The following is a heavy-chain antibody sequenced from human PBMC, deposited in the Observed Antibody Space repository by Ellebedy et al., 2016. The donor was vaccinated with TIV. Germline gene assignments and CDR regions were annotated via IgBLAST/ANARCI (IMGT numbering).Heavy chain of an antibody. CDR2: ISGSGGST. V-gene: IGHV3-23*01. J-gene: IGHJ6*02. CDR3: ARLLGEMGYYYGMDV. CDR1: GFTFSSYA. Sequence: PGGSLRLSCAASGFTFSSYAMSWVRQAPGTGLEWVSAISGSGGSTYYADSVKGRFTISRDNSKNTLYLQMNSLRAEDTAVYYCARLLGEMGYYYGMDVWGQGTTVTVSS. D-gene: IGHD3-10*01.